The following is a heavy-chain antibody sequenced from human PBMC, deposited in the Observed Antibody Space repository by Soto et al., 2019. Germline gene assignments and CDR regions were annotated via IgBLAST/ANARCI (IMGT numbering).Heavy chain of an antibody. CDR1: GFTFSSYA. V-gene: IGHV3-23*01. CDR3: AKGGMVRGVISWFDP. J-gene: IGHJ5*02. CDR2: ISGSGGST. Sequence: EVQLLESGGGLVQPGGSLRLSCAASGFTFSSYAMSWVRQAPGKGLEWVSAISGSGGSTYYADSVKGRFTISRDNSKKTLYLQMNSLRAEDTAVYYYAKGGMVRGVISWFDPWGQGTLVTVSS. D-gene: IGHD3-10*01.